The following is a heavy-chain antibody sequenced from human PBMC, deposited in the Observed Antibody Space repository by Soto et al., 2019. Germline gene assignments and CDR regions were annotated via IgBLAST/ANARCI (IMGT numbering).Heavy chain of an antibody. J-gene: IGHJ5*02. CDR3: ARHYSSGSRNWFDP. CDR2: IYYSGST. Sequence: SETLSLTCSVSGGSINSSSYFWGWVRQPPGKGLGWIGSIYYSGSTYYNPSLRSRVTISVDTSKNQFSLKLSSVTAADTAVFYCARHYSSGSRNWFDPWGQGTLVTVSS. CDR1: GGSINSSSYF. V-gene: IGHV4-39*01. D-gene: IGHD6-19*01.